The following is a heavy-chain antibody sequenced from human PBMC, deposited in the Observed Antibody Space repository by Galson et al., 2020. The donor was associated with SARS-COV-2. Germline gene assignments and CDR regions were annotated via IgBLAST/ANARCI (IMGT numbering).Heavy chain of an antibody. J-gene: IGHJ4*02. CDR3: ARDERNGTWAGDY. Sequence: SETLSLTCTVSGGSMNSSSYSWGWIRQPPGKGLEWIGSIYYSGSTSYTPSLKSRLTMSVDMSSNQFSLKLTSVTAADTAVYYCARDERNGTWAGDYWGQGNLVTVSS. CDR1: GGSMNSSSYS. V-gene: IGHV4-39*07. CDR2: IYYSGST. D-gene: IGHD1-1*01.